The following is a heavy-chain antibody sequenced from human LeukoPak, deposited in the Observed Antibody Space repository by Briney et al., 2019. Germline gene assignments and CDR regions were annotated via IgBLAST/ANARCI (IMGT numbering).Heavy chain of an antibody. V-gene: IGHV3-53*01. CDR3: ARVVARGVIISYYYYGMDV. CDR1: GFTVSSNF. J-gene: IGHJ6*02. CDR2: MYSDGST. D-gene: IGHD3-10*01. Sequence: GGSLRLSCAASGFTVSSNFMSWVRQAPEKGLKWVSVMYSDGSTYYADSVKGRFTISRDNSKNTVYLQMNSLRAEDTAVYYCARVVARGVIISYYYYGMDVWGQGTTVTVSS.